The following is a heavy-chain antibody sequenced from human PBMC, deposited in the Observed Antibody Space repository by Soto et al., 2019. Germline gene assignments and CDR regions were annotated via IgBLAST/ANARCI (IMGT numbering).Heavy chain of an antibody. V-gene: IGHV3-23*01. Sequence: GGSLRLSGAASGLTFSSYAMSWVRQAPGKGLEWVSAISGSGGSTYYADSVKGRFTISRDNSKNTLYLQMNSLRAEDTAVYYCAKSITMIVGPLDYWAQGTLVTVSS. CDR2: ISGSGGST. D-gene: IGHD3-22*01. J-gene: IGHJ4*02. CDR1: GLTFSSYA. CDR3: AKSITMIVGPLDY.